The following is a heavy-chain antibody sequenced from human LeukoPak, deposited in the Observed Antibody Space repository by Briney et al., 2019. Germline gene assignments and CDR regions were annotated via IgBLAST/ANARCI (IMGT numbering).Heavy chain of an antibody. CDR1: GGSISSSNW. J-gene: IGHJ4*02. Sequence: SGTLSLTCAVSGGSISSSNWWSWVRQPPGKGLEWIGEIYHSGSTNYNPSLKSRVTISVDTSKNQFSLKLSSVTAADTAVYYCARAPLGYSYGYYFDYWGQGTLVTVSS. V-gene: IGHV4-4*02. D-gene: IGHD5-18*01. CDR3: ARAPLGYSYGYYFDY. CDR2: IYHSGST.